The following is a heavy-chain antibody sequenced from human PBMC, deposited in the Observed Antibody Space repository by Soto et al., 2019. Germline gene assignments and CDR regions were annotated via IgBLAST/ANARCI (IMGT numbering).Heavy chain of an antibody. Sequence: GGSLRLSCAASGFTFGSYGMHWVRQAPGKGLEWVAVIWYDGSNKYYADSVKGRFTISRDNSKNTLYLQMNSLRAEDTAVYYCARDTSYYDSSGYYPPGYWGQGTLVTVS. CDR2: IWYDGSNK. V-gene: IGHV3-33*01. CDR1: GFTFGSYG. CDR3: ARDTSYYDSSGYYPPGY. J-gene: IGHJ4*02. D-gene: IGHD3-22*01.